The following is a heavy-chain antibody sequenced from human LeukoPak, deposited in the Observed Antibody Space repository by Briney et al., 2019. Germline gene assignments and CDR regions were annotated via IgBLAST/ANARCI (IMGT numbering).Heavy chain of an antibody. Sequence: PGESLRLSCAASGFTFNYYSMNWVRQAPGKGLEWVSSISSTSSYIYYADSVKGRFTISRDNAKNSLYLQMSSLRAEDTAVYYCARDSPGAVASSFDYWGQGTLVTVSS. CDR3: ARDSPGAVASSFDY. CDR2: ISSTSSYI. D-gene: IGHD6-19*01. J-gene: IGHJ4*02. CDR1: GFTFNYYS. V-gene: IGHV3-21*01.